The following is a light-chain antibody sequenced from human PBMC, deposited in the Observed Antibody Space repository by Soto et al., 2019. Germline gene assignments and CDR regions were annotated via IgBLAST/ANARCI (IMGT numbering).Light chain of an antibody. CDR1: QDISNY. CDR2: DTS. Sequence: DSQMNQSPSSLSASVGDIVTITCQASQDISNYLNWYQQKPGKAPKLLIYDTSNLETGVSSRFSGSGSGTEFTFTISSLQPEDIATYYCQQYDNLPRTFGGGTKVEIK. J-gene: IGKJ4*02. CDR3: QQYDNLPRT. V-gene: IGKV1-33*01.